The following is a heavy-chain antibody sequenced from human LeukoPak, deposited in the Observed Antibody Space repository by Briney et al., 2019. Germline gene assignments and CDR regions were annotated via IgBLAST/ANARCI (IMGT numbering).Heavy chain of an antibody. J-gene: IGHJ4*02. CDR3: ARVDGSGNSIFDY. Sequence: GGSLRLSCAASGFTFSNYWMHWVRQAPGKGLVRVTRINLDGSSTNYADSVKGRFTISRDNAKNTLYLQMNSLRAEDTALYYCARVDGSGNSIFDYWGQGTLVTVSS. V-gene: IGHV3-74*01. D-gene: IGHD3-22*01. CDR1: GFTFSNYW. CDR2: INLDGSST.